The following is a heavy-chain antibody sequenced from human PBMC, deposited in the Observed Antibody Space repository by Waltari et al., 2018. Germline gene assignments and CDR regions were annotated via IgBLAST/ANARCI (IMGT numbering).Heavy chain of an antibody. CDR3: ARASCSLSWGLAE. V-gene: IGHV1-46*04. CDR1: GSIFTNFC. CDR2: AAPDGGT. Sequence: QVQLVQSGAEVKKPGASVQVSCKASGSIFTNFCMQWVRQAPGQGLEWLGMAAPDGGTTYTQKLQDRVTMTSDTSTTTVYMELSSLRSEDTAVYYCARASCSLSWGLAEWGQGALVTVSS. J-gene: IGHJ4*02. D-gene: IGHD2-15*01.